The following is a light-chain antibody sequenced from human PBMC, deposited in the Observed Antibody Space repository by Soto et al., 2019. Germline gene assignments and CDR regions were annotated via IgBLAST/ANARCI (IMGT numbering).Light chain of an antibody. V-gene: IGLV2-14*01. CDR1: SRDVGGHKY. CDR2: DVN. CDR3: FSYTYSGARV. J-gene: IGLJ3*02. Sequence: QSALTQPASVSGSPGQSITISCTGASRDVGGHKYVSWYQQKPGKVPRLVIYDVNNRPSGVSNRFSGSKSGSTASLTISGLQAEDEADYYCFSYTYSGARVFGGGTKVTVL.